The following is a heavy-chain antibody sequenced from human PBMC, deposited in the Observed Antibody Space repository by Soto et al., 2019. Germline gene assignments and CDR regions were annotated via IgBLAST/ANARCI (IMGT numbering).Heavy chain of an antibody. D-gene: IGHD2-15*01. CDR1: GGSISSSSYY. V-gene: IGHV4-39*01. J-gene: IGHJ6*02. CDR2: IFYSGST. Sequence: SEPLSLTCTVSGGSISSSSYYWGWIRQPPGKGLEWIGSIFYSGSTYYNPSLKSRVTISVDTSKNQFSLKLSSVTAADTAVYYCARHLTYCSAGSCYSDFPYYGMDVWGQGTTVT. CDR3: ARHLTYCSAGSCYSDFPYYGMDV.